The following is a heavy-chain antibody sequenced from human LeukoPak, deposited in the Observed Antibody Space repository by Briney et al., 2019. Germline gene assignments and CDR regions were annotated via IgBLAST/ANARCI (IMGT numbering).Heavy chain of an antibody. CDR3: ARGGDCSSTSCYLRRNWFGP. CDR1: GYTFTGYY. Sequence: ASVKVSCKASGYTFTGYYMHWVRQAPGQGLEWMGRINPNSGGTNYAQKFQGRVTMTRDTSISTAYMELSRLRSDATAVYYCARGGDCSSTSCYLRRNWFGPWGQGTLVTVSS. D-gene: IGHD2-2*01. J-gene: IGHJ5*02. CDR2: INPNSGGT. V-gene: IGHV1-2*06.